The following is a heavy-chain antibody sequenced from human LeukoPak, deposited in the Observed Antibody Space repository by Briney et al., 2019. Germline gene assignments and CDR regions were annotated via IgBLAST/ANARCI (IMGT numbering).Heavy chain of an antibody. Sequence: GGSLRLSCAASGFTFSSYWMNWARQAPGKGLEWVASINHNGNVNYYVDSVKGRFTISRDNAKNSLYLQMSNLRAEDTAVYYCARDPNYDSSGYYYRPDWGQGTMVTVSS. D-gene: IGHD3-22*01. CDR3: ARDPNYDSSGYYYRPD. V-gene: IGHV3-7*01. CDR1: GFTFSSYW. CDR2: INHNGNVN. J-gene: IGHJ3*01.